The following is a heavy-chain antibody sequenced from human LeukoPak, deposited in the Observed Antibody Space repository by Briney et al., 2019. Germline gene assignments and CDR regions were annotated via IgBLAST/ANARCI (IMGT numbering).Heavy chain of an antibody. CDR2: ISSSSSYI. D-gene: IGHD3-10*01. Sequence: GGSLRLSCAASGSTFSSYSMNWVRQAPGKGLEWVSSISSSSSYIYYADSVKGRFTISRDNAKNSLYLQMNSLRAEDTAVYYCAKGRNPLLWFGESKDFDCWGQGTLVTVSS. V-gene: IGHV3-21*01. J-gene: IGHJ4*02. CDR3: AKGRNPLLWFGESKDFDC. CDR1: GSTFSSYS.